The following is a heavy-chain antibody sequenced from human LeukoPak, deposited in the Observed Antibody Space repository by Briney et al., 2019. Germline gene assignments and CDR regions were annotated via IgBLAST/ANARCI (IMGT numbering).Heavy chain of an antibody. CDR1: GFTFSSYG. V-gene: IGHV3-23*01. CDR2: ISGSGGTT. J-gene: IGHJ3*01. CDR3: SKDPTQVFLYEL. Sequence: GGSLRLSCAASGFTFSSYGLSWVRQAPGKGLEWVSAISGSGGTTYYAETVQGRVTISRDNSKNTLYLQMNSLRADDTAVYYCSKDPTQVFLYELWGQGTMVTVSS. D-gene: IGHD2-2*02.